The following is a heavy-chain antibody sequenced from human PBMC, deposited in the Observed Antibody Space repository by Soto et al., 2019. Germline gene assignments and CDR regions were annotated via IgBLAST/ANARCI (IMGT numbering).Heavy chain of an antibody. Sequence: EVQLVESGGGLVQPGGSLRLSCAASGFTFRSHWMSWVRQAPGKGLEWVANIKQDGSEKYYVDSVKGRVTISRDNAKNSLYLQMNSLRAEDTAVYYCARADYYDRSGYYCGHWGQGTLVTVS. CDR3: ARADYYDRSGYYCGH. CDR1: GFTFRSHW. CDR2: IKQDGSEK. D-gene: IGHD3-22*01. V-gene: IGHV3-7*04. J-gene: IGHJ4*02.